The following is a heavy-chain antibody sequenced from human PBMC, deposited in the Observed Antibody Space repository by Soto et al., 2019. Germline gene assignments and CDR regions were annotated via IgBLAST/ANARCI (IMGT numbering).Heavy chain of an antibody. CDR2: IYYSGST. V-gene: IGHV4-31*03. CDR1: GGSISSGGYY. CDR3: ARGGRSIAAAGTHFDY. D-gene: IGHD6-13*01. Sequence: QVQLQESGPGLVKPSQTLSLTCTVSGGSISSGGYYWSWIRQHPGKGLEWIGYIYYSGSTYYNPSLKSRVTISVDTPKNQFSLKLSSVTAADTAVYYCARGGRSIAAAGTHFDYWGQGTLVTVSS. J-gene: IGHJ4*02.